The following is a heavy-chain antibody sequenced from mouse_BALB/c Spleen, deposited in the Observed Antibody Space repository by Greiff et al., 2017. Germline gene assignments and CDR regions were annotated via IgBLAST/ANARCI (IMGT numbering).Heavy chain of an antibody. D-gene: IGHD2-1*01. CDR2: ISTYYGDA. Sequence: QVQLQQSGAELVRPGVSVKISCKGSGYTFTDYAMHWVKQSHAKSLEWIGVISTYYGDASYNQKFKGKATMTVDKSSSTAYMELARLTSEDSAIYYCAREGDRVKNYFDYWGQGTTLTVSS. V-gene: IGHV1S137*01. CDR1: GYTFTDYA. J-gene: IGHJ2*01. CDR3: AREGDRVKNYFDY.